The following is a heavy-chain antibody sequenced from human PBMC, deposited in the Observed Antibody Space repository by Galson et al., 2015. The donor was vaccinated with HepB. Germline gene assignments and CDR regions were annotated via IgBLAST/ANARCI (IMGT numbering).Heavy chain of an antibody. CDR3: ARLHWPAMATVIY. CDR1: GDSLTSRTYY. CDR2: IYYSVNT. V-gene: IGHV4-39*01. D-gene: IGHD5-24*01. Sequence: ETLSLTCEVSGDSLTSRTYYWGWIRQPPGKGLEWIANIYYSVNTYYNPSLKSRVTVSVDTSKNQLSLTLTSVTAADTGVYYCARLHWPAMATVIYWGQGILVTVSS. J-gene: IGHJ4*02.